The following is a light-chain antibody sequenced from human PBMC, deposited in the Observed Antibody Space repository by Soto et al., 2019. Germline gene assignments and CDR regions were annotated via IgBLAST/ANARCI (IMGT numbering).Light chain of an antibody. CDR3: QQDGCSSCT. CDR2: GAS. J-gene: IGKJ1*01. V-gene: IGKV3-20*01. CDR1: QSVSSSY. Sequence: SPRTLFVSRPYIATLSYRTSQSVSSSYLAWYQQKPGQAPRLLIYGASSRATGIPDRFSGSGSGTDFTLTISRLEPEDFGVYYCQQDGCSSCTFAQGTMVDI.